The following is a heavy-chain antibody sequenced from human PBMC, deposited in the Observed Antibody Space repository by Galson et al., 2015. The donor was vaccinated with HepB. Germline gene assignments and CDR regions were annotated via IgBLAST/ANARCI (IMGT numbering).Heavy chain of an antibody. CDR2: IYYSGST. D-gene: IGHD2-2*01. Sequence: SETLSLTCTVSGGSISSYYWSWIRQPPGKGLEWIGYIYYSGSTNYNPSLKSRVTISVDTSKNLFSLKLSSVTAADTAVYYCARLCRSSTLDYWGQGTLVTVSS. J-gene: IGHJ4*02. CDR1: GGSISSYY. CDR3: ARLCRSSTLDY. V-gene: IGHV4-59*01.